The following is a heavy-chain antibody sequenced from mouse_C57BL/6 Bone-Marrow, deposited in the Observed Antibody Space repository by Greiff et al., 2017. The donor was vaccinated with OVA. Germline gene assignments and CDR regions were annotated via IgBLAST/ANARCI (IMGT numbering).Heavy chain of an antibody. CDR1: GYSITSGYY. J-gene: IGHJ4*01. V-gene: IGHV3-6*01. CDR2: ISYDGSN. CDR3: AREQLRPPYYYAMDY. Sequence: EVKLQESGPGLVKPSQSPSLTCSVTGYSITSGYYWNWIRQFPGNKLEWMGYISYDGSNNYNPSLKNRISITRDTSKNQFFLKLNSVTTEDTATYYCAREQLRPPYYYAMDYWGQGTSVTVSS. D-gene: IGHD3-2*02.